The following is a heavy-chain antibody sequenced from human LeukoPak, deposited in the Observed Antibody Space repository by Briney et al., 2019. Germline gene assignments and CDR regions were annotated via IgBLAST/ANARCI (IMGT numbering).Heavy chain of an antibody. CDR2: IRYDGSNK. D-gene: IGHD4-17*01. J-gene: IGHJ4*02. V-gene: IGHV3-30*02. CDR3: ARARYDYGDERFLDY. CDR1: GFTFSSYG. Sequence: GGSLRLSCAASGFTFSSYGMHWVRQAPGKGLEWVAFIRYDGSNKYYADSVKGRSTISRDNSKNTLYLQMNSLRAEDTAVYYCARARYDYGDERFLDYWGQGTLVTVSS.